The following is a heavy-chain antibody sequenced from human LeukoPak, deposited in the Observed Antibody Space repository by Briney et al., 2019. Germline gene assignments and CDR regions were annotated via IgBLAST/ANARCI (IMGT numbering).Heavy chain of an antibody. V-gene: IGHV1-18*01. CDR3: ARVEVAVGSFDY. Sequence: ASVKVSCKASGYTFTSYTIGWVRQAPGQGLESMGWISSYNGNTNYAQHLQGRVTMTTDTSTSTAYMELRSLRSDDTAVYYCARVEVAVGSFDYWGQGTLVTVSS. CDR2: ISSYNGNT. D-gene: IGHD6-19*01. J-gene: IGHJ4*02. CDR1: GYTFTSYT.